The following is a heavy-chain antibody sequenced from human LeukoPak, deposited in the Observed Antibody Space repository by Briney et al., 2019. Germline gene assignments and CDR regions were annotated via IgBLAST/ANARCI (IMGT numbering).Heavy chain of an antibody. V-gene: IGHV3-30*18. CDR1: GFPFSDYG. D-gene: IGHD3-16*01. J-gene: IGHJ4*02. CDR3: AKVRWGSDNALDS. CDR2: ISHDGSNK. Sequence: GGSLRLSCAASGFPFSDYGMYWVRQAPGKGLEWLAVISHDGSNKYYADSVKGRITISRDNSMNTLYLQMNSLRAEDTAVYYCAKVRWGSDNALDSWGQGTLVAGSS.